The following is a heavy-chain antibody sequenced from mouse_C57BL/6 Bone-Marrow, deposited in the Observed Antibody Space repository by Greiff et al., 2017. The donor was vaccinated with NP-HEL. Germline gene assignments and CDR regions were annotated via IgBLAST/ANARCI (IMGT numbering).Heavy chain of an antibody. Sequence: VQRVESGPELVKPGASVKLSCKASGYTFTSYDINWVKQRPGQGLEWIGWIYPRDGSTKYNEKFKGKATLTVDTSSSTAYMELHSLTSEDSAVYFCARYGSSFPYWYFDVWGTGTTVTVSS. CDR2: IYPRDGST. CDR1: GYTFTSYD. D-gene: IGHD1-1*01. CDR3: ARYGSSFPYWYFDV. J-gene: IGHJ1*03. V-gene: IGHV1-85*01.